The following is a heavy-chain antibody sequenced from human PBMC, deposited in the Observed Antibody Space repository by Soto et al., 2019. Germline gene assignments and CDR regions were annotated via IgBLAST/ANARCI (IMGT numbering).Heavy chain of an antibody. Sequence: QVQLQESGPGLVKPSQTLSLTCTVSGASVSSGDYYWSCIRQPPGKGLEWIGYIYSSGGSYYHPSLKGRLTISIDTSKNQFSLKLNSVTVADTAIYYCVGTGTTDDYWCRGTLVTVSS. CDR3: VGTGTTDDY. V-gene: IGHV4-30-4*01. CDR1: GASVSSGDYY. J-gene: IGHJ4*02. CDR2: IYSSGGS. D-gene: IGHD1-1*01.